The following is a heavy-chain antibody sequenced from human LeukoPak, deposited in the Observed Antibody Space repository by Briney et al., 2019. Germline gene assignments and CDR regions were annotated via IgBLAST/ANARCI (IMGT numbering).Heavy chain of an antibody. D-gene: IGHD3-10*01. CDR3: ARAHGLLWFGELSHYFDY. Sequence: PSETLSLTCTVSGYSIRSGFYWGWIRQPPGKGLEWIGNIYHSGITYYTPSLKSRVTISVDKSKNQFSLKLSSVTAADTAVYYCARAHGLLWFGELSHYFDYWGQGTLVTVSS. CDR2: IYHSGIT. J-gene: IGHJ4*02. CDR1: GYSIRSGFY. V-gene: IGHV4-38-2*02.